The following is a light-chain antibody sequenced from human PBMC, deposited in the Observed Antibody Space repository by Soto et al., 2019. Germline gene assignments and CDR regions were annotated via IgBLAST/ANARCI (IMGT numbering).Light chain of an antibody. CDR2: DAS. CDR3: QQFSNYPT. V-gene: IGKV1D-13*01. J-gene: IGKJ5*01. Sequence: AVQLTQSPSSLSASVGDRVILTCRASQGISSALAWYQQKPGKAPKLLISDASILKSGVPSRFSGSGSGTDFTLTISSLQPEDFATYYCQQFSNYPTLGQGTRLEIK. CDR1: QGISSA.